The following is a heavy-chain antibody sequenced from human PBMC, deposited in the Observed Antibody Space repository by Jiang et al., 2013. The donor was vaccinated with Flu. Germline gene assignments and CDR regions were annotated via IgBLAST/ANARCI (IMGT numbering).Heavy chain of an antibody. D-gene: IGHD6-6*01. CDR3: ARDFSSYSSSSGFFAFDI. CDR2: IYYSGST. CDR1: GGSISSGGYY. V-gene: IGHV4-31*03. J-gene: IGHJ3*02. Sequence: PGLVKPSQTLSLTCTVSGGSISSGGYYWSWIRQHPGKGLEWIGYIYYSGSTYYNPSLKSRVTISVDTSKNQFSLKLSSVTAADTAVYYCARDFSSYSSSSGFFAFDIWGQGTMVTVSS.